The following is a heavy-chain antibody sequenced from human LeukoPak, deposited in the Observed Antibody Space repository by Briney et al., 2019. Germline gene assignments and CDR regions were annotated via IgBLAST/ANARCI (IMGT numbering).Heavy chain of an antibody. J-gene: IGHJ4*02. CDR1: GFTFSSYA. CDR2: ISYDGSNK. CDR3: ANHRVGIQLWLLDY. V-gene: IGHV3-30-3*01. D-gene: IGHD5-18*01. Sequence: GRSLRLSCAASGFTFSSYAMHWVRQAPGKGLEWVAVISYDGSNKYYADSVKGRFTISRDNSKNTLYLQMNSLRAEDTAVYYCANHRVGIQLWLLDYWGQGTLVTVSS.